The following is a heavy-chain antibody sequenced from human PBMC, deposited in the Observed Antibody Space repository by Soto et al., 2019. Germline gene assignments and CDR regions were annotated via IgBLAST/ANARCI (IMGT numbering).Heavy chain of an antibody. CDR2: INAGNGNT. V-gene: IGHV1-3*05. CDR1: GYTFTSYA. CDR3: AREGARGVAAAGTGGAFDI. J-gene: IGHJ3*02. Sequence: QVQLVQSGAEEKKPGASVKVSCKASGYTFTSYAMHWVRQAPGQRLEWMGWINAGNGNTKYSQKFQGRVTITRDTSAGTAYMELSSLRSEDTAVYYCAREGARGVAAAGTGGAFDIWGQGTMVTVSS. D-gene: IGHD6-13*01.